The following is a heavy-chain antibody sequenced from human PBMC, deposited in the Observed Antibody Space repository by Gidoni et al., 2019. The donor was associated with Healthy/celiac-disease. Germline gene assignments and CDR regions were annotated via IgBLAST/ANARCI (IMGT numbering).Heavy chain of an antibody. CDR2: ISYDGSNK. D-gene: IGHD3-3*01. V-gene: IGHV3-30-3*01. Sequence: QVQLVESGGGVVQPGRSLRLSCAASGFTFSSYAMHWVRQAPGKGLEWVAVISYDGSNKYYADSVKGRFTISRDNSKNTLYLQMNSLRAEDTAVYYCARGYYDFWSGGRFDPWGQGTLVTVSS. CDR3: ARGYYDFWSGGRFDP. J-gene: IGHJ5*02. CDR1: GFTFSSYA.